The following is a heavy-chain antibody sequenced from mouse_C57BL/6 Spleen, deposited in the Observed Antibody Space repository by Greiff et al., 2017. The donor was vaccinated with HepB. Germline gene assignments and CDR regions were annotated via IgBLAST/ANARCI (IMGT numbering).Heavy chain of an antibody. CDR2: ISSGSSTI. CDR1: GFTFSDYG. J-gene: IGHJ1*03. D-gene: IGHD1-1*01. V-gene: IGHV5-17*01. CDR3: ARGDTTVVSYWYFDV. Sequence: EVQRVESGGGLVKPGGSLKLSCAASGFTFSDYGMHWVRQAPEKGLEWVAYISSGSSTIYYADTVKGRFTISRDNAKNTLFLQMTSLRSEDTAMYYCARGDTTVVSYWYFDVWGTGTTVTVSS.